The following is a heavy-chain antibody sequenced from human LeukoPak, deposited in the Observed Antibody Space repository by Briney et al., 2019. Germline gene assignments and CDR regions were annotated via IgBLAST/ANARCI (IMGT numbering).Heavy chain of an antibody. CDR2: ISGSGGST. J-gene: IGHJ4*02. CDR3: AKWGFLDY. D-gene: IGHD7-27*01. V-gene: IGHV3-23*01. CDR1: GFTFTNYA. Sequence: PGGSLRLSCAASGFTFTNYAMSWVRQAPGKGLEWVSGISGSGGSTYYADSVKGRFTISRDNSKSTLYLQMNSLRAEDTAVYYCAKWGFLDYWGQGTLVTVSS.